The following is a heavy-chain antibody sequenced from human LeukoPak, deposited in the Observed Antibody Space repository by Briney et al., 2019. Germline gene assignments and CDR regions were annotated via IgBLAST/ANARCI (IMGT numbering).Heavy chain of an antibody. CDR2: IWYDGSNK. Sequence: GRSLGLSCAASGFTFSSYGMHWVRQAPGKGLEWVAVIWYDGSNKYYADSVKGRFTISRDNSKNTLYLQMNSLRAEDTAVYYCAKERLGYCSGGSCAGNWFDPWGQGTLVTVSS. J-gene: IGHJ5*02. CDR3: AKERLGYCSGGSCAGNWFDP. CDR1: GFTFSSYG. D-gene: IGHD2-15*01. V-gene: IGHV3-33*06.